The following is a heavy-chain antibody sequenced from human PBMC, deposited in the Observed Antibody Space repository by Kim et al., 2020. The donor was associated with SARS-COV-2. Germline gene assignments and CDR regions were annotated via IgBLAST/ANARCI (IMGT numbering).Heavy chain of an antibody. CDR2: IYNDGSIT. CDR1: GFSFSSYS. Sequence: GGSLRLSCTASGFSFSSYSMHWVRQAPGKGLVWVSRIYNDGSITTYADSVKGRFTTSRDNAKNTLYLQLNSLRAEDTAVYYCARGYYKAMEVWGQGTTGT. V-gene: IGHV3-74*01. CDR3: ARGYYKAMEV. J-gene: IGHJ6*02. D-gene: IGHD2-8*01.